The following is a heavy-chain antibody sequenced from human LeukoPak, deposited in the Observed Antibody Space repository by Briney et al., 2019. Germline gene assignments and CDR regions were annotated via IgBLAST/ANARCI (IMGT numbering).Heavy chain of an antibody. J-gene: IGHJ6*02. Sequence: PGRSLRLSCTASGFSFGDYAMAWVRQAPGKGLEYVSAISNSGGSTFYANSVKGRFTISRDNSKNTLYLQMGSLSTEDMAVYYCARRKDYAGYYYGMDVWGQGTTVTVSS. CDR1: GFSFGDYA. CDR3: ARRKDYAGYYYGMDV. V-gene: IGHV3-64*01. CDR2: ISNSGGST. D-gene: IGHD4-23*01.